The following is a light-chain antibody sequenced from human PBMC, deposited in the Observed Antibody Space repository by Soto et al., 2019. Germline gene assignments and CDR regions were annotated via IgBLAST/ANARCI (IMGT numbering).Light chain of an antibody. J-gene: IGKJ5*01. CDR1: RSVRSS. CDR3: QKRYAWPPIT. CDR2: DAT. Sequence: EILVTHSPSTLSLSPGERATLSCRASRSVRSSLAWYQQTPGKATRLHIYDATNRAAGIPARFSGSGSETDFTLTISNLEPEDFAVYYCQKRYAWPPITLGQGTRLDIK. V-gene: IGKV3-11*01.